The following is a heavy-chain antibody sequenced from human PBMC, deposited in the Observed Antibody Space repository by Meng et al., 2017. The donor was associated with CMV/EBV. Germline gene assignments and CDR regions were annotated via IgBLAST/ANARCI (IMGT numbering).Heavy chain of an antibody. CDR1: GGSFSSGSYY. Sequence: SETLSLTCTVPGGSFSSGSYYWSWIRQPPGKGLGWIGYIYYSGSTNYNPSLKSRVTITVDTSKNQFSLKLSSVTAADTAVYYCARSYYYYYGMDVWGQGTTVTVSS. V-gene: IGHV4-61*01. J-gene: IGHJ6*02. CDR2: IYYSGST. CDR3: ARSYYYYYGMDV.